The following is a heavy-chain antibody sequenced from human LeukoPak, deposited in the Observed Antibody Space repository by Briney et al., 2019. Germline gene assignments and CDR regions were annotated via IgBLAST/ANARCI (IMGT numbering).Heavy chain of an antibody. CDR2: ISGSGGST. V-gene: IGHV3-23*01. CDR1: GFTFSSYA. Sequence: GGSLRLSCAASGFTFSSYAMSWVCQAPGKGLEWVSAISGSGGSTYYADSVKGRFTISRDNSKNTLYLQMNSLRAEDTAVYYCAKVADSSGWYGSDLDYWGQGTLVTVSS. CDR3: AKVADSSGWYGSDLDY. D-gene: IGHD6-19*01. J-gene: IGHJ4*02.